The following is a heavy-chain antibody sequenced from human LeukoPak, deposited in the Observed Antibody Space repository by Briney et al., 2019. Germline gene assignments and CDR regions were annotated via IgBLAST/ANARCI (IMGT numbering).Heavy chain of an antibody. CDR1: GGSISSYY. J-gene: IGHJ4*02. CDR3: CGVGYGAPRIDS. CDR2: IYYSGST. D-gene: IGHD2-21*01. V-gene: IGHV4-59*08. Sequence: SETLSLTCTVSGGSISSYYWSWIRQPPGKGLEWIGYIYYSGSTNYYPSPKSRVTISLDKTTNQSSLKLISMTAAETAVVYYCGVGYGAPRIDSWGQGTLVTVSS.